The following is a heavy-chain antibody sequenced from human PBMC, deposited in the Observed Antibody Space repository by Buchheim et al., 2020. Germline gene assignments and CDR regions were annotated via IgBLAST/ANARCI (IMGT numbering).Heavy chain of an antibody. CDR2: IIPIFGTA. J-gene: IGHJ6*03. V-gene: IGHV1-69*06. D-gene: IGHD2-2*02. CDR1: GGTFSSYA. Sequence: QVQLVQSGAEVKKPGSSVKVSCKASGGTFSSYAISWVRQAPGQGLEWMGGIIPIFGTANYAQKFQGRVTITAAKSTSTAYMELSSLRSEDTAVYYCARGCSSTSCYTKDYYYYMDVWGKGTT. CDR3: ARGCSSTSCYTKDYYYYMDV.